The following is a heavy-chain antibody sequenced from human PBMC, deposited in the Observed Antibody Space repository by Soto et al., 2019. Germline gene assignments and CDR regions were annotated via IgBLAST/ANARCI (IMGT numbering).Heavy chain of an antibody. CDR1: GFPFAPST. J-gene: IGHJ4*02. D-gene: IGHD3-22*01. CDR2: ISVRVGST. Sequence: EVQLLQSGGGLVRPGGSLTLSCGVSGFPFAPSTMSWVRQAPGKGLEWVSTISVRVGSTYSADSVQGRFTVSSDISDNALFLRMTSLTAGDTAVYFCAKRDVPHSTSNAYFYEHWGRGVLVTVAS. V-gene: IGHV3-23*01. CDR3: AKRDVPHSTSNAYFYEH.